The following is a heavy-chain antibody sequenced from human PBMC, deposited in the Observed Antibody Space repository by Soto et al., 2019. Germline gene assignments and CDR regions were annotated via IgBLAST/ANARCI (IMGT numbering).Heavy chain of an antibody. D-gene: IGHD4-17*01. Sequence: SETLSLTCTVSGGSVTSGSYYWSWIRQPPGKGLEWIGYIYYSGSTNYNPSLKSRVTISVDTSKNQISLKLSSVTAADTAVYYCARDLTDYGGQSKGLDYWGQGTLVPVSS. CDR1: GGSVTSGSYY. J-gene: IGHJ4*02. CDR3: ARDLTDYGGQSKGLDY. CDR2: IYYSGST. V-gene: IGHV4-61*01.